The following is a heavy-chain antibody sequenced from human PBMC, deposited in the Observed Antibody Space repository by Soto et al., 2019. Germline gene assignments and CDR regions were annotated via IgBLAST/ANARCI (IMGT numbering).Heavy chain of an antibody. CDR2: MNHNSGNT. CDR1: GYTFTSYD. V-gene: IGHV1-8*01. CDR3: ARLEDRGDSTGY. D-gene: IGHD3-22*01. Sequence: QVQLVQSGAEVKKPGASVKVSCKASGYTFTSYDINWVRQATGQGLEWMGWMNHNSGNTGYAQKFQGEVTMPRNTSISTAYMELSSLRSEDTAVYYCARLEDRGDSTGYWGQGTLVTVSS. J-gene: IGHJ4*02.